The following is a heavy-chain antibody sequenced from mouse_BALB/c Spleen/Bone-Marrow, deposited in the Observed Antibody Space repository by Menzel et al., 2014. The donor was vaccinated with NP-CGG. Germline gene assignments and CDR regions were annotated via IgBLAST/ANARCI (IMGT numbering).Heavy chain of an antibody. J-gene: IGHJ2*01. V-gene: IGHV5-9-2*01. CDR1: GFSFNSYG. CDR3: VRNYYGYDGYFDY. Sequence: LQQSGGGLVKPGGSLKLSCTASGFSFNSYGMSWVRQTPEKRLEWVATITNGGNYTYYPDSVKGRFTISRDNVKNNLYLQMHSLRSEDTALYYCVRNYYGYDGYFDYWGQGTTLTVSS. CDR2: ITNGGNYT. D-gene: IGHD2-2*01.